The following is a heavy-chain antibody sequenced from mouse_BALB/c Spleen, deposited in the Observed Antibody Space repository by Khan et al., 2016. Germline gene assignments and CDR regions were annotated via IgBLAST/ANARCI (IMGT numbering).Heavy chain of an antibody. D-gene: IGHD2-1*01. Sequence: QIQLVQSGPELKKPGETVKISCKASGYDFTKYGMNWVKQAPGKDLKWMGWINTNTGEPTYADDFKGRFAFFLETSVSTAYLQINNLKNEDMATYFVARRAGNSPFANWCRGTPVTVSA. CDR3: ARRAGNSPFAN. CDR1: GYDFTKYG. CDR2: INTNTGEP. V-gene: IGHV9-1*02. J-gene: IGHJ3*01.